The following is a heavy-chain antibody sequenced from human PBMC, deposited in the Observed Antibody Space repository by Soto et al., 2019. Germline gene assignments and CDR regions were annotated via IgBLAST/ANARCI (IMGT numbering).Heavy chain of an antibody. CDR2: IWYDGSNK. Sequence: PGGSLRLSCAASGFTFSSYGMHWVRQAPGKGLEWVAVIWYDGSNKYYADPVKGRFTISRDNAKNTLYLQMNSLRAEDTAVYYCAREVTGTYGWFDPWGQGTLVTVSS. CDR1: GFTFSSYG. V-gene: IGHV3-33*01. J-gene: IGHJ5*02. CDR3: AREVTGTYGWFDP. D-gene: IGHD6-19*01.